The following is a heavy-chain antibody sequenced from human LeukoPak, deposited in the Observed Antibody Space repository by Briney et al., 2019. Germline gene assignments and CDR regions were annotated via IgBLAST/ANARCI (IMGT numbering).Heavy chain of an antibody. V-gene: IGHV3-48*01. Sequence: QSGGSLRLSCAASGFNFIDYSKNWVRQAPGKGLEWISYIGISSGNTKYADSVKGRFTISRDKARNSLYLQMNSLRVEDTAVYYCARDHRYAFDNWGQGTLVTVSS. J-gene: IGHJ4*02. CDR2: IGISSGNT. D-gene: IGHD5-12*01. CDR3: ARDHRYAFDN. CDR1: GFNFIDYS.